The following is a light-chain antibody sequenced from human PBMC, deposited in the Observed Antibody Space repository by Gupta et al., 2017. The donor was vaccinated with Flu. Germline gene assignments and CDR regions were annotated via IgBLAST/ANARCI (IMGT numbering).Light chain of an antibody. J-gene: IGKJ1*01. CDR3: MQGKGTPDA. CDR2: KVS. Sequence: TLVQAAAAARVSSTTRVSQNVSTYLHWYQQRPGQSPRRLIYKVSSRESGVPERFSGSGSGTDFTLNISRLQADDVGDYYCMQGKGTPDAFGQGTKVEIK. V-gene: IGKV2-30*01. CDR1: TTRVSQNVSTY.